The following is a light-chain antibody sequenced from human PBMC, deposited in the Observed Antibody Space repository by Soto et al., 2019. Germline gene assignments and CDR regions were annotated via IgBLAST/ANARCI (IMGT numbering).Light chain of an antibody. CDR2: GAS. V-gene: IGKV3-20*01. CDR1: QSVSSSY. Sequence: EIVLTQSPGTLSLSPGERATLSCRARQSVSSSYLAWYQQKPGQAPRLLIYGASSRVTGIPDRFSGSGSGTDFTLTISRLEPEDFAVYYCQQYDSSPMTFGQGTKVEIK. CDR3: QQYDSSPMT. J-gene: IGKJ1*01.